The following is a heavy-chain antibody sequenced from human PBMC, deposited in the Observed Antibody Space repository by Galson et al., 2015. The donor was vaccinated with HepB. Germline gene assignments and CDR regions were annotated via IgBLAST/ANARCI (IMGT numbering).Heavy chain of an antibody. J-gene: IGHJ4*02. CDR3: AKTPRSSSHLIFDY. CDR2: ISSGGAST. Sequence: SVKLSCEASGFTFSNYGINWVRQAPGEGLEWVSGISSGGASTYYADSVKGRFTISRDKSKNTLFLEMSSLRAEDTAVYYCAKTPRSSSHLIFDYWGQGTLVTVSS. D-gene: IGHD6-13*01. CDR1: GFTFSNYG. V-gene: IGHV3-23*01.